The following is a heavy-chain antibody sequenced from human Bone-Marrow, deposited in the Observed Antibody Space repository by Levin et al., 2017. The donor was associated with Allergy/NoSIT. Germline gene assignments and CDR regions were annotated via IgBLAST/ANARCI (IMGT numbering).Heavy chain of an antibody. D-gene: IGHD2-15*01. CDR1: GGSISSYY. Sequence: SETLSLTCTVSGGSISSYYWSWIRQPPGKGLEWIGYIYYSGSTNYNPSLKSRVTISVDTSKNQFSLKLSSVTAADTAVYYCASIGGGPYYYYYYMDVWGKGTTVTVSS. CDR3: ASIGGGPYYYYYYMDV. J-gene: IGHJ6*03. V-gene: IGHV4-59*01. CDR2: IYYSGST.